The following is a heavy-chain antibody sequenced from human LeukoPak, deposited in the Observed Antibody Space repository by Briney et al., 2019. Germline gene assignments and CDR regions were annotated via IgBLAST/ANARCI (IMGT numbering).Heavy chain of an antibody. Sequence: GASVKVSCKTSGYTFTGYHLHWVRQAPRQGPEWMGWINPNRGGTYYVQKFKGRITMTRDTSISTAYMEMNRLISDDSAAYYCARVLEVGVPGFQNWGRGKLVTVSS. CDR2: INPNRGGT. V-gene: IGHV1-2*02. D-gene: IGHD3-22*01. J-gene: IGHJ1*01. CDR1: GYTFTGYH. CDR3: ARVLEVGVPGFQN.